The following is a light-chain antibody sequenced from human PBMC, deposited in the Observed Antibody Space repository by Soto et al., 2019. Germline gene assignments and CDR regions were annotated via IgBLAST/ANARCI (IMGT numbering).Light chain of an antibody. CDR2: DAT. V-gene: IGKV3-11*01. CDR1: QSVNNY. CDR3: QQRGNWSWLK. J-gene: IGKJ4*02. Sequence: EIVLKQSPGTLSLSPGERATLSCRASQSVNNYLAWYQQKPGQAPRLLIFDATNRATGIPARFSGSGSGTDSTRTTTGLEADDFGVYYCQQRGNWSWLKYGGGTRVEIK.